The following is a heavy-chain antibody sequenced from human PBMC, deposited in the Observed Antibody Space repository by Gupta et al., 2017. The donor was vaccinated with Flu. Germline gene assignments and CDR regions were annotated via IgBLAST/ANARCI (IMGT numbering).Heavy chain of an antibody. V-gene: IGHV4-59*01. CDR3: ARVSDTAMAGVDY. J-gene: IGHJ4*02. CDR1: GRSISSYY. D-gene: IGHD5-18*01. Sequence: QVQLQESGPGLVKPSETLSPTCTVSGRSISSYYWSWIRQPPGKGLEWIGYIYYSGSTNYNPSLKSRVTISVDTSKNQFSLKLSSVTAADTAVYYCARVSDTAMAGVDYWGQGTLVTVSS. CDR2: IYYSGST.